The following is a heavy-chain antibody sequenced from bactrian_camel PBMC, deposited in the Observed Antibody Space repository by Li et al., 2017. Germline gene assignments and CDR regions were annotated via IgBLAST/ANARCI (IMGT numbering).Heavy chain of an antibody. V-gene: IGHV3S53*01. D-gene: IGHD7*01. J-gene: IGHJ7*01. CDR2: IDDVGSI. Sequence: VQLVESGGGSVQPGGSLRLSCAAPVDSFYRMGWYRQTPGKEREAVAAIDDVGSISYVNFAKGRFTISRDSAKSSMSLQMNNLKPDDGGTYYCAVAIRGMYGGTWFCHNRDGIDYWGEGTQVTVS. CDR1: VDSFYR.